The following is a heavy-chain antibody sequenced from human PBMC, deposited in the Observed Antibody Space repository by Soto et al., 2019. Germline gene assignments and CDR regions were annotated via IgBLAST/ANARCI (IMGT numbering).Heavy chain of an antibody. CDR1: GFTFSSYT. CDR3: VRDSVRDYLYYYYGMDV. D-gene: IGHD4-17*01. Sequence: GGSLRLSCAASGFTFSSYTMNWVRQAPGRGLEWVSSIGTSSSYIYYADSVKGRFTISRDNAKNSLFLQMNSLRADDTAVYYCVRDSVRDYLYYYYGMDVWGQGTTVTVSS. CDR2: IGTSSSYI. V-gene: IGHV3-21*01. J-gene: IGHJ6*02.